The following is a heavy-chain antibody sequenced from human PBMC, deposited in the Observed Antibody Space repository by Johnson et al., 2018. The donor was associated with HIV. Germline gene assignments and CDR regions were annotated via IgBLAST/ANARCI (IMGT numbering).Heavy chain of an antibody. Sequence: MLLVESGGGLVQPGGSLRLSCAASRFTVNSNYMSWVRQAPGKGLEWVSVVYSGGSTYYADSVKGRFTISRDNSKNTLYLQMNSLRAEDTAVYYCAKSTRGNWGSCFDIWGRGTIVTISS. J-gene: IGHJ3*02. V-gene: IGHV3-66*01. CDR1: RFTVNSNY. CDR3: AKSTRGNWGSCFDI. D-gene: IGHD7-27*01. CDR2: VYSGGST.